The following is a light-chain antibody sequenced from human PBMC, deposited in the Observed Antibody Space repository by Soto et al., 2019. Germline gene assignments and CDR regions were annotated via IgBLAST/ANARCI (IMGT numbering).Light chain of an antibody. Sequence: EIVMTQSPATLSVSPGERATLSCRASQSVSSNLAWYQQKPGQAPRLLIYGASTRATGIPARFSGSGSGTEFTLTISSLQSEDFALYYCQQYNYWPRTFGQGSKLEIK. CDR1: QSVSSN. J-gene: IGKJ2*01. CDR3: QQYNYWPRT. CDR2: GAS. V-gene: IGKV3-15*01.